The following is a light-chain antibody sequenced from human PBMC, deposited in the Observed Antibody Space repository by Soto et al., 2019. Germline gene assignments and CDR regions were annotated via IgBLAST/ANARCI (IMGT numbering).Light chain of an antibody. V-gene: IGKV1-5*01. Sequence: DIQMTQSPSTLSASIGDRVTITCRASQSISSWLAWYQQQPGKAPKLLIYDASILQSGVPSRFSGSGSGTEFTLTISSLQPDDFATYYCQHYNSYSEAFGQGTKVDIK. CDR2: DAS. J-gene: IGKJ1*01. CDR1: QSISSW. CDR3: QHYNSYSEA.